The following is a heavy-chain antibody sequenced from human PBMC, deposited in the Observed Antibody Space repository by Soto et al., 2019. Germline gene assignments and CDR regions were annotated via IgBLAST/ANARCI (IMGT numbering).Heavy chain of an antibody. CDR1: GYNFTSHY. V-gene: IGHV1-46*01. CDR2: IYPRGGTT. D-gene: IGHD3-22*01. CDR3: ARVGYSSTGTTFHYHGLDV. J-gene: IGHJ6*02. Sequence: ASVKVSCKASGYNFTSHYMHWVRQAPGQGLESMGIIYPRGGTTIYAQKFQGRVTMTRDTSTHTFYMELSSLRSEDTAMYYCARVGYSSTGTTFHYHGLDVWGQGTTGTVSS.